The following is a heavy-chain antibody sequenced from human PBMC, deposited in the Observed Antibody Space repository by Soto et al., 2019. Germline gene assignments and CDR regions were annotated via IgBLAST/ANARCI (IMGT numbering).Heavy chain of an antibody. J-gene: IGHJ4*02. V-gene: IGHV4-31*03. CDR1: GGSISSGGYY. Sequence: QVQLQESGPGLVKPSQTLSLTCTVSGGSISSGGYYWIWIRQHPGKGLEWIGYIYRSGTSYYNPSLSSRVIKSVDTSTNQCALNVSSVDAADTAVYYCARALSSDDILDSWGQGTQVTVSS. D-gene: IGHD3-9*01. CDR3: ARALSSDDILDS. CDR2: IYRSGTS.